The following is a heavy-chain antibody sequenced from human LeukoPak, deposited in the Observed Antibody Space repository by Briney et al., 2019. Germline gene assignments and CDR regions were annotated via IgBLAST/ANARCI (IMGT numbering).Heavy chain of an antibody. D-gene: IGHD2/OR15-2a*01. CDR2: IYYSGST. Sequence: PSETLSLTCTVSGGSISSYYWSWIRQPPGKGLEWIGYIYYSGSTNYNPSLKSRVTISLDTSKNQFSLKLSSVTAADTAVYYSARDDFGIVGFAYWGQGTLVTVSS. CDR1: GGSISSYY. V-gene: IGHV4-59*12. CDR3: ARDDFGIVGFAY. J-gene: IGHJ4*02.